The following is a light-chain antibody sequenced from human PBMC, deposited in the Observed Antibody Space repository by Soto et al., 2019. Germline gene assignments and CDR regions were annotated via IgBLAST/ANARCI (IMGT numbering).Light chain of an antibody. CDR1: QSVGRS. J-gene: IGKJ5*01. V-gene: IGKV3-11*01. Sequence: IVLTQSPGTLSLSPGERATLSFRASQSVGRSLAWYQQKPGQAPRLLIYDASNRATGIPARFSGSGSGTDFTLSISSLEPEDFAVYYCHQRSNWPITFGQGTRLEIK. CDR2: DAS. CDR3: HQRSNWPIT.